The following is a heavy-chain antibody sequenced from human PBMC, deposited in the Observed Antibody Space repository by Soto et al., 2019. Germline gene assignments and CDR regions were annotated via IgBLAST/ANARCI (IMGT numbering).Heavy chain of an antibody. CDR2: VSGSGGIT. J-gene: IGHJ4*02. D-gene: IGHD6-19*01. Sequence: GGSLRLSCAASGFTFNNYAMSWVRQAPGKGLEWVSAVSGSGGITYYADSVKGRFTISRDNSKNTLYLQMSSLRAEDTAVYYCAKDLEYGFTKSSSAWYSDYWGQGTLVTVSS. CDR3: AKDLEYGFTKSSSAWYSDY. V-gene: IGHV3-23*01. CDR1: GFTFNNYA.